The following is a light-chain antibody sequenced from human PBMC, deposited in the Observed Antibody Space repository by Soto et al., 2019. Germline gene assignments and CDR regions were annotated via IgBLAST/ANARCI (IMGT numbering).Light chain of an antibody. CDR3: QQSYSTPWT. J-gene: IGKJ1*01. CDR1: QSISSY. CDR2: AAS. V-gene: IGKV1-39*01. Sequence: DIQMTQSPSSLSASVGDRVTITCRASQSISSYLNWYQQKPGKAPKLLIYAASSLQSGVPSRFSGSGSGTYFTLIISSLQPEDFATYYCQQSYSTPWTFGQGTTVEIK.